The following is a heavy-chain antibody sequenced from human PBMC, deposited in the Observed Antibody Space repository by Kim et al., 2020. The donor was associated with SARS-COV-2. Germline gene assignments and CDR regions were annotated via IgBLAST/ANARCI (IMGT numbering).Heavy chain of an antibody. D-gene: IGHD3-10*01. V-gene: IGHV3-13*01. Sequence: GGSLRLSCAASGFTFSSYDMHWVRQATGKGLEWVSAIGTAGDTYYPGSVKGRFTISRENAKNSLYLQMNSLRAGDTAVYYCAREIKGAERRGGFDYWGQGTLVTVSS. CDR3: AREIKGAERRGGFDY. CDR2: IGTAGDT. CDR1: GFTFSSYD. J-gene: IGHJ4*02.